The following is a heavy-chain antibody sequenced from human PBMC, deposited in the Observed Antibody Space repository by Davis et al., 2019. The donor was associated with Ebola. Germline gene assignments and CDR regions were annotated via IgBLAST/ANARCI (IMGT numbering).Heavy chain of an antibody. CDR3: AKLERDY. Sequence: GESLKISCAASGFTFSSYAMHWVRQAPGKGLEWVAVISYDGSNKYYADSVKGRFTISRDNSKNTLYLQMNSLRAEDTAVYYCAKLERDYWGQGTLVTVSS. D-gene: IGHD1-1*01. J-gene: IGHJ4*02. CDR1: GFTFSSYA. V-gene: IGHV3-30*18. CDR2: ISYDGSNK.